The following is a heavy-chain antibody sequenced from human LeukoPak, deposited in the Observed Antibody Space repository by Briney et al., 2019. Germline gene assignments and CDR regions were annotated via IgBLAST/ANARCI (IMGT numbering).Heavy chain of an antibody. J-gene: IGHJ4*02. CDR2: ISSNGGST. V-gene: IGHV3-64*01. D-gene: IGHD1-26*01. CDR3: ARGSGTYYPLYFDY. CDR1: GFTFSSYS. Sequence: GGSLRLSCAASGFTFSSYSMHWVRQAPGKGLEYVSAISSNGGSTYYANSVKGRFTISRDNSKNTLYLQMGSLRAEDMAVYYCARGSGTYYPLYFDYWGQVTLVTVSS.